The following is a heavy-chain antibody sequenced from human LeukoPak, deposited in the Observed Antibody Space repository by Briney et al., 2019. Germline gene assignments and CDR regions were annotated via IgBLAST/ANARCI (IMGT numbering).Heavy chain of an antibody. CDR1: GFIFDDYA. D-gene: IGHD5-18*01. Sequence: SGGSLRLSCAASGFIFDDYAMHWVRQAPGKGLEWVSGISWNSGSIGYADSVKGRFTISRDNAKNSLYLQMNSLRAEDTAVYYCARGYTSRGWFDYWGQGTLVTVSS. CDR2: ISWNSGSI. V-gene: IGHV3-9*01. J-gene: IGHJ4*02. CDR3: ARGYTSRGWFDY.